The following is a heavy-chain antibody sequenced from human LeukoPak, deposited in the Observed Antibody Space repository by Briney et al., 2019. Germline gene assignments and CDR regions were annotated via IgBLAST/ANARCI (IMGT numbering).Heavy chain of an antibody. CDR3: ARDPLYCSGGSCYRTYYYGMDV. J-gene: IGHJ6*02. V-gene: IGHV4-4*07. D-gene: IGHD2-15*01. Sequence: SETLSLTCTVSGGSISSYYWSWIRQPAGKGLEWIGRIYTRGSTNYNPSLKSRVTMSVDTSKNQFSLELCSVTAADTAVYYCARDPLYCSGGSCYRTYYYGMDVWGQGTTVTVSS. CDR2: IYTRGST. CDR1: GGSISSYY.